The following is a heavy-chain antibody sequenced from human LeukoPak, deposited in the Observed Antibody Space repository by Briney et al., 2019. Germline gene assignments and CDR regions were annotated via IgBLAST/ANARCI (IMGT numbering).Heavy chain of an antibody. Sequence: SETLSLTCTVSGGSISSYYWSWIRQPPGKGLEWIGYIYYSGSTNYNPSLKSRVTISVDTSKNQFSLKLSSVTAADTAVYYCARHFVGYCSSTSCRKNAFDIWGQGTMVTVSS. D-gene: IGHD2-2*01. CDR3: ARHFVGYCSSTSCRKNAFDI. J-gene: IGHJ3*02. CDR2: IYYSGST. CDR1: GGSISSYY. V-gene: IGHV4-59*08.